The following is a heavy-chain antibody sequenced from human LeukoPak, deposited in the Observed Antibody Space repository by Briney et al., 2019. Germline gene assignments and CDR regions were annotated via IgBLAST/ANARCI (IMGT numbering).Heavy chain of an antibody. Sequence: ASVKVSCKASGYTFTGYYMHWVRQAPGQGLEWMGRINPNSGGTNYAQKFQGRVTMTRDPSISTAYMELSSLRSEDTAVYYCARIFRRDGFWYFDLWGRGTLVTVSS. V-gene: IGHV1-2*06. D-gene: IGHD5-24*01. CDR3: ARIFRRDGFWYFDL. J-gene: IGHJ2*01. CDR2: INPNSGGT. CDR1: GYTFTGYY.